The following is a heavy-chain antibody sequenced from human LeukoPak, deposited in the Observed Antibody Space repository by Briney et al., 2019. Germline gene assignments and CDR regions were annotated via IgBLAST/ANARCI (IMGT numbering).Heavy chain of an antibody. D-gene: IGHD1-26*01. Sequence: SETLSLTCAVYGGSFSGYYWSWLRQPPGKGLEWIGEINHSGSTNYNPSLKSRVTISVDTSKNQFSLKLSSVTAADTAVYYCASTLGATVYYYGMDVWGQGTTVTVSS. CDR1: GGSFSGYY. CDR3: ASTLGATVYYYGMDV. J-gene: IGHJ6*02. CDR2: INHSGST. V-gene: IGHV4-34*01.